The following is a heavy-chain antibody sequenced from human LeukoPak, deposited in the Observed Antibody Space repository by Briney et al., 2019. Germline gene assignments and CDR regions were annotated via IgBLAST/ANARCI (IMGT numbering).Heavy chain of an antibody. CDR1: GGSISSSSYY. J-gene: IGHJ3*02. Sequence: PSETLSLTCTGSGGSISSSSYYWGWIRQPPGKGLEWIGSIYYSGCTYYNPSLKSRVTISVDTSKNPCSLKLSSVTAADTAVYYCARHYVTAVAGTDAFDIWGQGTMVTVSS. CDR3: ARHYVTAVAGTDAFDI. CDR2: IYYSGCT. D-gene: IGHD6-19*01. V-gene: IGHV4-39*01.